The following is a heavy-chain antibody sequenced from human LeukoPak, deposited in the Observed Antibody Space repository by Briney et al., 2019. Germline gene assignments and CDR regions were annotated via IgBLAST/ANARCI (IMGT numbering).Heavy chain of an antibody. V-gene: IGHV1-69*02. CDR1: GGTFSSYT. CDR2: IIPILGIA. Sequence: SVKVSCKASGGTFSSYTISWVRQAPGQGLEWMGRIIPILGIANYAQKFQGRVTITADKSTSTAYMELSSLRSEDTAVYYCARSPHKCSSPRFAYFDYWGQGTLVTVSS. J-gene: IGHJ4*02. D-gene: IGHD6-6*01. CDR3: ARSPHKCSSPRFAYFDY.